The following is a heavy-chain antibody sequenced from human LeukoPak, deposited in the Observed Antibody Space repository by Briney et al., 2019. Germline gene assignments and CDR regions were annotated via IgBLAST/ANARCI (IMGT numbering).Heavy chain of an antibody. J-gene: IGHJ6*02. Sequence: ASVKVSCKASGYTLTDYYMHWVRQAPGQGLEWMGRINPNSGGTNYAQKFQGRVTMTRDTSISTVYMELSRLRSDDTAVYYCAAPNYYYGSGSSYYYGMDVWGQGTTVTVSS. V-gene: IGHV1-2*06. CDR1: GYTLTDYY. CDR3: AAPNYYYGSGSSYYYGMDV. D-gene: IGHD3-10*01. CDR2: INPNSGGT.